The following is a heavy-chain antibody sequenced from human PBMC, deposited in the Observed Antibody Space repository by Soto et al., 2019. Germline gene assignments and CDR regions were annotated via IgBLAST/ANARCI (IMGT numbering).Heavy chain of an antibody. V-gene: IGHV4-34*01. J-gene: IGHJ4*02. Sequence: QVQLQQWGAGLLKPSETLSLTCAVYGGSFSGYYWSWIRQPPGKGLEWIGEINHSGSTNYNPSLKSRVTISVDTSKNQFSLKLSSVTAADTVVYYCARVGGTTRNYWGQGTLVTVSS. CDR3: ARVGGTTRNY. D-gene: IGHD2-15*01. CDR2: INHSGST. CDR1: GGSFSGYY.